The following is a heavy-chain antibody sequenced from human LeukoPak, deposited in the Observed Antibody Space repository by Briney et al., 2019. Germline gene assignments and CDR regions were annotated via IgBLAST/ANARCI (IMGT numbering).Heavy chain of an antibody. Sequence: GGCLRFSCAASEFTISSYGMSWVRQAPGKGLEWVASISGSGGSTQYADSVQGRFAISRDNSKNTLYLQMNSLRVEDTAMYFCARDPNGDYIGTFDMRGRGTMVSVSS. V-gene: IGHV3-23*01. D-gene: IGHD4-17*01. CDR1: EFTISSYG. CDR3: ARDPNGDYIGTFDM. CDR2: ISGSGGST. J-gene: IGHJ3*02.